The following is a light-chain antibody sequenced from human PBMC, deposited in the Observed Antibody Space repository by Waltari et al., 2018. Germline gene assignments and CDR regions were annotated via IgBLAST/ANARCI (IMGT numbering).Light chain of an antibody. Sequence: QSVVTQPPSVSGAPGQRVTISCTGTSSNIGAGYDVPWYQHLPGTAHKLLIFANVNRPSGVPDRFSGSKSGTSASLAITGLQTEDEADYYCQSYDSSLSGVVFGGGTKLTVL. J-gene: IGLJ3*02. CDR1: SSNIGAGYD. CDR2: ANV. V-gene: IGLV1-40*01. CDR3: QSYDSSLSGVV.